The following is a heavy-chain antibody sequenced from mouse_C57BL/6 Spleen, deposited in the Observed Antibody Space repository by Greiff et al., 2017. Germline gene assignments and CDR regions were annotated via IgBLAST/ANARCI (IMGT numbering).Heavy chain of an antibody. CDR2: IYPGDGDT. J-gene: IGHJ2*01. CDR3: ARSKITTVDY. D-gene: IGHD1-1*01. CDR1: GYAFSSYW. V-gene: IGHV1-80*01. Sequence: VQGVESGAELVKPGASVKISCKASGYAFSSYWMNWVKQRPGKGLEWIGQIYPGDGDTNYNGKFKGKATLTADKSSSTAYMQLSSLTSEDSAVYFCARSKITTVDYWGQGTTLTVSS.